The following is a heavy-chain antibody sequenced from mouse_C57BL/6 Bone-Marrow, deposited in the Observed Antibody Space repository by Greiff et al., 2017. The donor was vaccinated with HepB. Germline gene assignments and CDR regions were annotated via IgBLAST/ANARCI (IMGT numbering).Heavy chain of an antibody. CDR2: IYPGGGYT. V-gene: IGHV1-63*01. CDR3: AFYDGYYGY. D-gene: IGHD2-3*01. J-gene: IGHJ2*01. CDR1: GYTFTNYW. Sequence: VKLVESGAELVRPGTSVKMSCKASGYTFTNYWIGWAKQRPGHGLEWIGDIYPGGGYTNYNEKFKGKATLTADKSSSTAYMQFSSLTSADSAIYYCAFYDGYYGYWGQGTTLTVSS.